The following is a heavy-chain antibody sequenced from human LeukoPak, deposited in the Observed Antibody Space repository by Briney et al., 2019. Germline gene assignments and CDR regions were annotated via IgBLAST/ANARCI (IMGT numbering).Heavy chain of an antibody. CDR2: ISNDGTNT. J-gene: IGHJ4*01. CDR3: ARDATYYLRYGYFEC. V-gene: IGHV3-30-3*01. D-gene: IGHD5/OR15-5a*01. Sequence: PGGSLRLSCAASGFTFTRYAMYWVREAPGKGLERGADISNDGTNTYSTHSVRGRFSISRDHSNQTLYLQMSSLRVEDTAVYYCARDATYYLRYGYFECWGHGNLVPVSS. CDR1: GFTFTRYA.